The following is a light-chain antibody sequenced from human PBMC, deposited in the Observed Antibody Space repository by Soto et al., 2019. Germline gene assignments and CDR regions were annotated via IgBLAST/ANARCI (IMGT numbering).Light chain of an antibody. J-gene: IGKJ1*01. CDR1: QSISSY. CDR3: QQSYSNPWT. V-gene: IGKV1-39*01. Sequence: IQLTQSPSSLSSSVGDRVSITCRASQSISSYLNWYQQTKGKAPKLLIYAASSLQSGVPSRFSGRGSGTDFTLPLSRLQPEDFETYYCQQSYSNPWTFGQGTKVDIK. CDR2: AAS.